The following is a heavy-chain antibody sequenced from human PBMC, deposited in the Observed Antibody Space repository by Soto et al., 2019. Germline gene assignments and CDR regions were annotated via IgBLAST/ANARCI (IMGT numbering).Heavy chain of an antibody. CDR1: GGSITGYY. CDR3: ARHSDCSTPLRFDP. D-gene: IGHD2-2*01. J-gene: IGHJ5*02. CDR2: IHYSGST. Sequence: QVQLQESGPGLVQPSETLSLTCTVSGGSITGYYWSWIRQPPGKGPEWIGNIHYSGSTNYNPSRKIRVHLQDAQSKNHLPLSLSSVTDTETAVYYWARHSDCSTPLRFDPWGQGTLVTVSS. V-gene: IGHV4-59*08.